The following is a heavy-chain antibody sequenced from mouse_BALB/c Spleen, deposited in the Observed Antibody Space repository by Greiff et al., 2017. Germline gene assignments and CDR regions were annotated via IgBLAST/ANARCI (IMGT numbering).Heavy chain of an antibody. CDR2: ISDGGSYT. Sequence: EVHLVESGGGLVKPGGSLKLSCAASGFTFSDYYMYWVRQTPEKRLEWVATISDGGSYTYYPDSVKGRFTISRDNAKNNLYLQMSSLKSEDTAMYYCARDGPMDYWGQGTSVTVSS. V-gene: IGHV5-4*02. J-gene: IGHJ4*01. CDR1: GFTFSDYY. CDR3: ARDGPMDY.